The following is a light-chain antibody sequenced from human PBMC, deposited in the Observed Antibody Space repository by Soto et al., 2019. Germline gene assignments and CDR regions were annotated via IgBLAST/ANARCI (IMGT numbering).Light chain of an antibody. CDR2: EGS. CDR3: CSYAGSSTLNV. J-gene: IGLJ1*01. V-gene: IGLV2-23*01. Sequence: QSALTQPASVSGSPGQSITISCTGTSSDVGSYNLVSWYQQHPGKAPKLMIYEGSKRPSGVSNRFSGSKSGNTASLTISGLRAEDEADYYCCSYAGSSTLNVFGTGTKLTVL. CDR1: SSDVGSYNL.